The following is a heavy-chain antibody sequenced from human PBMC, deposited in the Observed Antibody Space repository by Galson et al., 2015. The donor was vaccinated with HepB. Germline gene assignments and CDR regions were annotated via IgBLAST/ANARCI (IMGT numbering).Heavy chain of an antibody. D-gene: IGHD3-3*01. J-gene: IGHJ4*02. CDR3: ARFHGISITGQFDY. V-gene: IGHV4-34*01. Sequence: LSLTCAAYGGSFSGFYWSWVRQTPKKGLEWIGEIDHSGTAHYSPSLRSRVTIAIDTSKNQFSLSLISVTAADTAVYFCARFHGISITGQFDYWGQGILVTVSS. CDR1: GGSFSGFY. CDR2: IDHSGTA.